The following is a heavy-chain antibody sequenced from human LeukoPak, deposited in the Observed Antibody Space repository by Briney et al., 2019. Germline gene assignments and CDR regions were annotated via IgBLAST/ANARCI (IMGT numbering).Heavy chain of an antibody. CDR3: ATGTISGSYYFAY. Sequence: GGSLRLSCAASGFTFSSYSMNWVRQAPGKGLEWVSSITSGSSYIYYTDSVKGRFTISRDNAKNSLYLQMNSLRAEDTAVYYCATGTISGSYYFAYWGQGTLVTVSS. J-gene: IGHJ4*02. V-gene: IGHV3-21*01. CDR1: GFTFSSYS. CDR2: ITSGSSYI. D-gene: IGHD2-15*01.